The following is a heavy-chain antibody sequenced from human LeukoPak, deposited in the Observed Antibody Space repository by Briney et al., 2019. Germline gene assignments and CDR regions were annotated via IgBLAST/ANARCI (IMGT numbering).Heavy chain of an antibody. V-gene: IGHV3-23*01. CDR1: GFTFSSYA. J-gene: IGHJ4*02. Sequence: GGSLRLSCAASGFTFSSYAMSWVRQAPGKGLEWVSASSGSGGSTHYADSVKGRFTISRDNSKNTLYLQMNSLRAEDTAVYYCAKDPERGLPTAMGSWGQGTLVTVSS. D-gene: IGHD1-14*01. CDR3: AKDPERGLPTAMGS. CDR2: SSGSGGST.